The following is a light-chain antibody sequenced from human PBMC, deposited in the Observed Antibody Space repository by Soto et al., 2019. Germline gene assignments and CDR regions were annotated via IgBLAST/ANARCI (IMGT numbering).Light chain of an antibody. J-gene: IGKJ1*01. V-gene: IGKV1-5*03. CDR1: QSISSW. CDR2: KTS. Sequence: DIRMTQSPSTLSASVGDRVTITCRASQSISSWLAWYQQKPGKAPKLLIYKTSSLETGVPSRFSGSGSGTEFTLTISSLQPDDFATYYCQHYKDYSWTFGQGTKVEVK. CDR3: QHYKDYSWT.